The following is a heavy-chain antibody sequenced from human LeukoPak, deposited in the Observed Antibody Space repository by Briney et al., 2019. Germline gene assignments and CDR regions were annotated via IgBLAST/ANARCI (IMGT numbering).Heavy chain of an antibody. CDR1: GFIFSSYG. CDR3: AKVAVVTAILYYFDY. CDR2: ISYDGSNK. Sequence: QSGGSLRLSCAASGFIFSSYGMHWVRQAPGKGLEWVAVISYDGSNKYYADSVKGRFTIFRDNSKNTLYLQMNSLRAEDAAVYYCAKVAVVTAILYYFDYWGQGTLVTVSS. V-gene: IGHV3-30*18. D-gene: IGHD2-21*02. J-gene: IGHJ4*02.